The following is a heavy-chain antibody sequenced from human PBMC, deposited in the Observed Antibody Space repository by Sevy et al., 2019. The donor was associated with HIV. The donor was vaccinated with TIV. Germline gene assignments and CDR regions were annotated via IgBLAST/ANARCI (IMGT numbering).Heavy chain of an antibody. D-gene: IGHD2-2*02. J-gene: IGHJ4*02. CDR3: TTEGFHYISDY. V-gene: IGHV3-15*01. Sequence: GGSLRLSCAASGFTFSNAWMSWVRQAPGKGLEWVGRIKSKTDGGTTDYAAPVKGRFTISRDDSKNTLHVQMNSLKTEDTAVYYCTTEGFHYISDYWGQGTLVTVSS. CDR1: GFTFSNAW. CDR2: IKSKTDGGTT.